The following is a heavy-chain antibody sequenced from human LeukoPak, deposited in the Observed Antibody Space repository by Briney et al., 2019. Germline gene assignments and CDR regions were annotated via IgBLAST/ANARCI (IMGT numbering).Heavy chain of an antibody. Sequence: GGSLRLSCAASGSDFSSHSMHWVRQPPGEGLVWVSRITRDGSTTTYADSVKGRFTISRDNAKNTLYLQMNSLRVEDTAVYYCTRSPYYNGYDSWGQGTLVAVPS. CDR1: GSDFSSHS. CDR2: ITRDGSTT. J-gene: IGHJ5*01. V-gene: IGHV3-74*03. CDR3: TRSPYYNGYDS. D-gene: IGHD3-10*01.